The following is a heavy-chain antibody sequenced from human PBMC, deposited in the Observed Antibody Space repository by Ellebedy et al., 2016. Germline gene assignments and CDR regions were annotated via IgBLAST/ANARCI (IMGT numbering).Heavy chain of an antibody. CDR2: IIPIFGTA. D-gene: IGHD2-2*01. J-gene: IGHJ6*02. V-gene: IGHV1-69*06. CDR1: RGTFSSYA. CDR3: ASLGYSYCSSTSCYDYYYYGMDV. Sequence: SVKVSXKASRGTFSSYAISWVRQAPGQGLEWMGGIIPIFGTANYAQKFQGRVTITADKSTSTAYMELSSLRSEDTAVYYCASLGYSYCSSTSCYDYYYYGMDVWGQGTTVTVSS.